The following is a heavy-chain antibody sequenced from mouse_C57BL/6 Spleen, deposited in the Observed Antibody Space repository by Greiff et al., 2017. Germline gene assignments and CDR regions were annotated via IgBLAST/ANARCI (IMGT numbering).Heavy chain of an antibody. CDR3: ARYGGSSYDYAMDY. D-gene: IGHD1-1*01. J-gene: IGHJ4*01. CDR1: GYTFTSYW. Sequence: VQLQQPGAELVRPGSSVKLSCKASGYTFTSYWMHWVKQRPIQGLEWIGNIDPSDSETHYNQKFKDKATLTVDKSSSTAYMQLSSLTSEDSAVYYCARYGGSSYDYAMDYWGQGTSVTVSS. CDR2: IDPSDSET. V-gene: IGHV1-52*01.